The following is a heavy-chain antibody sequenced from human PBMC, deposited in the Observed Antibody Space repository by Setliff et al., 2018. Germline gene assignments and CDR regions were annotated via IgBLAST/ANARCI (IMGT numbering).Heavy chain of an antibody. CDR1: GGSISSSSHY. CDR2: IYYTGST. CDR3: ARDMGQTYYFES. J-gene: IGHJ4*02. Sequence: PSETLSLTCTVSGGSISSSSHYWGWIRQPPGKGLEWIGSIYYTGSTYYNPSLKSRVTMSVDTSKRQFSLKLGSATAADSGVFYCARDMGQTYYFESWGLGTLVTVSS. D-gene: IGHD1-26*01. V-gene: IGHV4-39*07.